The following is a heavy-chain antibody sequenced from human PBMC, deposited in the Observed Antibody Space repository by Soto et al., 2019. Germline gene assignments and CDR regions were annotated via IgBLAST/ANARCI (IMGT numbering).Heavy chain of an antibody. CDR1: GFSLTTGRMG. CDR3: ARRRGYNWNNPAFDY. J-gene: IGHJ4*02. V-gene: IGHV2-26*01. Sequence: QVTLRESGPVVVKPTETLTLTCNVSGFSLTTGRMGVSWIRQPPGKALEWLAHIFSDAERSYSRSLQGRLTVSKAGSGSQVVLTMTNVDPLDTATYYCARRRGYNWNNPAFDYWGQGALVTVSS. D-gene: IGHD1-20*01. CDR2: IFSDAER.